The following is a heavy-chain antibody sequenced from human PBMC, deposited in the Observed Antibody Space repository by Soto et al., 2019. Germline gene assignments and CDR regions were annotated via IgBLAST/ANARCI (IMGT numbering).Heavy chain of an antibody. CDR3: ARERPGHPIFLVY. J-gene: IGHJ4*02. D-gene: IGHD1-1*01. Sequence: SETLSLTCTVSGGSVSSSNYYWSWIRQPPGKGLEWLGYIYYSGSASHNPSLTRRIPVTVDTYTTKFPLTLSPVTAADTAVYYCARERPGHPIFLVYWGPAPLVTVSS. CDR1: GGSVSSSNYY. V-gene: IGHV4-61*01. CDR2: IYYSGSA.